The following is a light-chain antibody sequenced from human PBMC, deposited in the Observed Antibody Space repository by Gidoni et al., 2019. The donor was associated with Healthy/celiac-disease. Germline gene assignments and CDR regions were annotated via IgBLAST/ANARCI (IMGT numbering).Light chain of an antibody. V-gene: IGKV3-15*01. Sequence: EIVMTQSPATLSVSPGARATLACMASQSVSSNLAWYQQKPGQAPRLLIYGASTRATGIPASFSGSGSGTEFTLTISSLQSEDFAVYYCQQYNNWPLTFGGGTKVEIK. CDR1: QSVSSN. CDR3: QQYNNWPLT. CDR2: GAS. J-gene: IGKJ4*01.